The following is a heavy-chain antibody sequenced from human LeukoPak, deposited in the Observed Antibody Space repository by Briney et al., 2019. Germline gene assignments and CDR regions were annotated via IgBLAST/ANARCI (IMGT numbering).Heavy chain of an antibody. CDR3: ARGRRDGYNLEYFDN. D-gene: IGHD5-24*01. V-gene: IGHV4-34*01. CDR1: GGSLSGYY. CDR2: INHSGST. Sequence: SETLSLTCAVYGGSLSGYYWSWIRQPPGKGLEWIGEINHSGSTNYNPSLKSRVTISVDTSKNQFSLKLSSVTAADTAVYYCARGRRDGYNLEYFDNWGQGTLVTVSS. J-gene: IGHJ4*02.